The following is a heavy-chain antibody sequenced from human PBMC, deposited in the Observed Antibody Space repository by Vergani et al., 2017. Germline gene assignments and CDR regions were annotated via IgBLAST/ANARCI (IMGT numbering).Heavy chain of an antibody. CDR3: ARTSYYFEPGGGVAFDI. D-gene: IGHD3-22*01. J-gene: IGHJ3*02. Sequence: QVQLVQSGAEVKKPGSSVKVSCKASGGTFSSYAISWVRQAPGKGLEWMGGIIPIFGTANCAQKFQGRVTITADESTSTTYMGLSSLGSEDTAGYYCARTSYYFEPGGGVAFDIWGQGTMVTVSS. V-gene: IGHV1-69*01. CDR1: GGTFSSYA. CDR2: IIPIFGTA.